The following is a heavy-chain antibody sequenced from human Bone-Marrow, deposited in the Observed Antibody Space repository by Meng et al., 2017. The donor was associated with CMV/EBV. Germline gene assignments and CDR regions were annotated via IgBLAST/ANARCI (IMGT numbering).Heavy chain of an antibody. V-gene: IGHV1-2*02. D-gene: IGHD2-15*01. CDR3: ARVKRYCTGGTCSSTGYNGMDV. J-gene: IGHJ6*02. Sequence: ASVNVSCKASGYTFTGYYMHWVRQAPGQGLEWMGWINPNSGGTNYAQKFQGRVTMTRETSNRTDYMELSRLRSDDMGVYRCARVKRYCTGGTCSSTGYNGMDVWGQGTTVTVSS. CDR1: GYTFTGYY. CDR2: INPNSGGT.